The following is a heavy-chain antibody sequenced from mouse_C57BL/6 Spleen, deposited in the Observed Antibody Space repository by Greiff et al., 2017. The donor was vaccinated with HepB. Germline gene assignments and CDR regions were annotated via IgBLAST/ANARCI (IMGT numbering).Heavy chain of an antibody. D-gene: IGHD1-1*01. CDR3: AREIYYGSSYGYYFDY. J-gene: IGHJ2*01. CDR1: GYAFSSSW. Sequence: QVQLQQSGPELVKPGASVKISCKASGYAFSSSWMNWVKQRPGKGLEWIGRIYPGDGDTNYNGKFKGKATLTADKSSSTAYMQLSSLASEDSAVYFCAREIYYGSSYGYYFDYWGQGTTLTVSS. CDR2: IYPGDGDT. V-gene: IGHV1-82*01.